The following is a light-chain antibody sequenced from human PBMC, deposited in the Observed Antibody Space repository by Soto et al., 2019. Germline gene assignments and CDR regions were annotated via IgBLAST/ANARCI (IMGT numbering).Light chain of an antibody. J-gene: IGKJ4*01. CDR1: QSLGST. V-gene: IGKV3-15*01. CDR3: KQYSKWPVT. Sequence: EIVMTHSPATLAVSPWERAALSWSASQSLGSTLAWYQQKPGQAPRLLIYGASTRATGIPARFSGSGSGTEFTLTISSLQSEDFAVYYCKQYSKWPVTFGGGTKVDNK. CDR2: GAS.